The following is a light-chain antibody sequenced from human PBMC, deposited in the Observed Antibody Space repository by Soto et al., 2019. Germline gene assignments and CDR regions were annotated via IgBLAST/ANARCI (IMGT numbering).Light chain of an antibody. Sequence: DIQMTQSPSSVSASVGDRVTITCRASQGISALLAWYQQKPGKAPNLLIHTASNLQSGVPSRFSGSGSGTDFTLTISSLQPEDVATYYCQQANSFPLTFGGGTKVEIK. CDR2: TAS. V-gene: IGKV1-12*01. CDR3: QQANSFPLT. J-gene: IGKJ4*01. CDR1: QGISAL.